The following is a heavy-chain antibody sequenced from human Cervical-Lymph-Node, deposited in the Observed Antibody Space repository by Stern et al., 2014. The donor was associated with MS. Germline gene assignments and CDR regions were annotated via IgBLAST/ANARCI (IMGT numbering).Heavy chain of an antibody. V-gene: IGHV4-59*01. CDR1: GVSISTYY. J-gene: IGHJ5*01. CDR3: ARDVGMDS. D-gene: IGHD6-13*01. CDR2: MYHSGST. Sequence: QLQLQESGPGLVKPSETLSLTCTVSGVSISTYYCSWIRQPPGKGLEWFGYMYHSGSTTYNPSLKRRVTMSVDTSRSQFSLKLSSVTAADTAVYYCARDVGMDSWGQGTLVTVSS.